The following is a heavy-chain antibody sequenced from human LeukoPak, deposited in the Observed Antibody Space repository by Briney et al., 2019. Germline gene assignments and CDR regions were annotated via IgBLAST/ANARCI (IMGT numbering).Heavy chain of an antibody. CDR2: INHSGST. CDR3: ARGGTGIAAAGTLVDY. CDR1: GGSISSYY. Sequence: SETLSLTCTVSGGSISSYYWSWIRQPPGKGLEWIGEINHSGSTNYNPSLKSRVTISVDTSKNQFSLKLSSVTAADTAVYYCARGGTGIAAAGTLVDYWGQGTLVTVSS. D-gene: IGHD6-13*01. J-gene: IGHJ4*02. V-gene: IGHV4-34*01.